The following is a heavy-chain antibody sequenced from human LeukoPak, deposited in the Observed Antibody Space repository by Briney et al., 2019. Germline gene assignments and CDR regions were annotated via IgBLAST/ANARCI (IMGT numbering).Heavy chain of an antibody. J-gene: IGHJ4*02. CDR3: ASFYGSGSYYNFLFDD. CDR1: GFTFSSYS. CDR2: ISSRSNYM. D-gene: IGHD3-10*01. Sequence: GGSLRLSCAASGFTFSSYSMNWVRQAPGKGLEWVSSISSRSNYMYYADSVKGRFTISRDNAGNSLYLHMNSLRADDTAVYYCASFYGSGSYYNFLFDDWGQGTLVIVSS. V-gene: IGHV3-21*01.